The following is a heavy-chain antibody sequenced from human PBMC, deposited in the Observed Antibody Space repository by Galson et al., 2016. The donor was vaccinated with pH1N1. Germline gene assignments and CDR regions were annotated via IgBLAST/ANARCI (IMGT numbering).Heavy chain of an antibody. J-gene: IGHJ4*01. CDR3: ARRTNPDFWSDYSIFDQ. V-gene: IGHV4-34*01. Sequence: ETLSLTCAVYIGSFSGHYWTWIRQSPGKGLEWLGEIDDSGSPNYNPSLLSRVTISVDTSKNQFSLKVTSMTAADTAVYFCARRTNPDFWSDYSIFDQWGQGTRVTVSS. D-gene: IGHD3-3*01. CDR1: IGSFSGHY. CDR2: IDDSGSP.